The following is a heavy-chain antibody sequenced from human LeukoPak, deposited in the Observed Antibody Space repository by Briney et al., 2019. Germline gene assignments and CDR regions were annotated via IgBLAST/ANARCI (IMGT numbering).Heavy chain of an antibody. CDR1: GGSFSGYY. CDR3: ARASNYGGDIDY. J-gene: IGHJ4*02. Sequence: PSETLSLTCAVYGGSFSGYYWSWIRQPPGKGLEWIGYIYHSGSTYYNPSLKSRVTISVDRSKNQFSLKLSSVTAADTAVYYCARASNYGGDIDYWGQGTLVTVSS. V-gene: IGHV4-30-2*01. CDR2: IYHSGST. D-gene: IGHD4-23*01.